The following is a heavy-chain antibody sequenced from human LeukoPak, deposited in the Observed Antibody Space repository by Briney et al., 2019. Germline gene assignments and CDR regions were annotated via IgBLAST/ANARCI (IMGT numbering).Heavy chain of an antibody. CDR1: GYSFTNYW. D-gene: IGHD2-2*01. J-gene: IGHJ6*04. CDR2: IYPADSDT. Sequence: GESLKISCNGSGYSFTNYWIGWVRQMPGKGLEWMGIIYPADSDTRYSPSFQGQVTISVDKSISTAYLQWSSLKASDTAMYYCARLLGYCSSTSCLYGMDVWGKGTTVTVSS. CDR3: ARLLGYCSSTSCLYGMDV. V-gene: IGHV5-51*01.